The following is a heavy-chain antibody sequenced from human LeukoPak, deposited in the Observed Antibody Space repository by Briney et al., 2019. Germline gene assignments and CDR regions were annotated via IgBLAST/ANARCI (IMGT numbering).Heavy chain of an antibody. CDR3: ARDTRLLWFGELYGY. Sequence: GGSLRLSCAASGFTFSSYWMSWVRQAPGKGLEWVAVISYDGSNKYYADSVKGRFTISRDNSKNTLYLQMNSLRAEDTAVYYCARDTRLLWFGELYGYWGQGTLVTVSS. CDR2: ISYDGSNK. V-gene: IGHV3-30-3*01. J-gene: IGHJ4*02. D-gene: IGHD3-10*01. CDR1: GFTFSSYW.